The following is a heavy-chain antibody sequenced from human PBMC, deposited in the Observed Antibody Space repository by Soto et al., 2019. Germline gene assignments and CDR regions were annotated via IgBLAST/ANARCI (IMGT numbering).Heavy chain of an antibody. CDR3: ARVGYCSGDTCYLAWFDP. D-gene: IGHD2-15*01. CDR2: IYYTGST. CDR1: GGSISSGDYY. V-gene: IGHV4-30-4*01. J-gene: IGHJ5*02. Sequence: QVQLQESGPGPVKPSQTLSLSCSVSGGSISSGDYYWSWIGQPPGKGLEWIGYIYYTGSTYYNPSLRSRVTISVDTSKNQFSLNLSSVTAADTAVYYCARVGYCSGDTCYLAWFDPWGQGTLVTVSS.